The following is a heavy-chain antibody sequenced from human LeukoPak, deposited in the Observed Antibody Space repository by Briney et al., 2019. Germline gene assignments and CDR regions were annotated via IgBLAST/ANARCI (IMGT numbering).Heavy chain of an antibody. D-gene: IGHD3-9*01. CDR1: GFTFSSYS. Sequence: PGGSLRLSCAASGFTFSSYSMNWVRQAPGKGLEWVSSISSSSSYIYYADSAKGRFTISRDNAKNSLYLQMNSLRAEDTAVYYCARDPYYDILTGYYTPYYFDYWGQGTLVTVSS. J-gene: IGHJ4*02. CDR2: ISSSSSYI. V-gene: IGHV3-21*01. CDR3: ARDPYYDILTGYYTPYYFDY.